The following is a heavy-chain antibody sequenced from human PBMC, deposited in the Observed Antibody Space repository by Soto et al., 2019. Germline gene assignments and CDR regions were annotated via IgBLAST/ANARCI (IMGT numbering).Heavy chain of an antibody. D-gene: IGHD5-18*01. CDR1: GDSISGSTYY. CDR2: ISYSGST. J-gene: IGHJ4*02. CDR3: ASQAGGYSYGPLDN. Sequence: QLQLQESGPGLVKPSETLSLTCTVSGDSISGSTYYWDWIRQPPGKGLEWIGGISYSGSTYYSPSLKSRVTIALDKSKNQFSLSLYSVPVADTAVYYCASQAGGYSYGPLDNWGQGTLVTVSS. V-gene: IGHV4-39*01.